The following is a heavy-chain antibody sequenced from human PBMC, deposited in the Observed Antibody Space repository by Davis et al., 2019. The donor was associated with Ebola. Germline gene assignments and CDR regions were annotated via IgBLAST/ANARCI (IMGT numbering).Heavy chain of an antibody. D-gene: IGHD4-11*01. Sequence: GESLKLSCAASGFTFSSYEMNWVRQAPGKGLEWVSYISSSGSTIYYADSVKGRFTISRDNAKNSLYLQMNSLRAEDTAVYYCARGKGNYVYYYYYGMDVWRQGTTVTVSS. CDR1: GFTFSSYE. CDR2: ISSSGSTI. V-gene: IGHV3-48*03. J-gene: IGHJ6*02. CDR3: ARGKGNYVYYYYYGMDV.